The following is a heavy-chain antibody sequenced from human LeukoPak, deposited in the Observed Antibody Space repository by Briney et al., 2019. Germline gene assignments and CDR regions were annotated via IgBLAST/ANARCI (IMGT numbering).Heavy chain of an antibody. CDR3: ARDLGIAAAGHDY. V-gene: IGHV1-2*02. Sequence: GASVKVSCKASGYTFTGYYMHWVRQAPGQGLEWMGWINPNSGGTNYAQKFQGRVTMTRDTSISTAYMELSRLRSDDTAVYYCARDLGIAAAGHDYWGQGTLVTVSP. CDR1: GYTFTGYY. D-gene: IGHD6-13*01. CDR2: INPNSGGT. J-gene: IGHJ4*02.